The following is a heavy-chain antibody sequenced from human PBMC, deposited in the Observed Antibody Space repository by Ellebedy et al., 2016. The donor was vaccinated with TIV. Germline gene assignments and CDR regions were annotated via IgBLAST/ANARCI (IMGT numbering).Heavy chain of an antibody. CDR1: GGTFSSYA. Sequence: SVKVSXXASGGTFSSYAISWVRQAPGQGLEWMGGIIPIFGTANYAQKFQGRVTITADESTSTAYMELSSLRSEDTAVYYCASIEGPRIAVEYWYFDLWGRGTLVTVSS. D-gene: IGHD6-19*01. CDR3: ASIEGPRIAVEYWYFDL. V-gene: IGHV1-69*13. J-gene: IGHJ2*01. CDR2: IIPIFGTA.